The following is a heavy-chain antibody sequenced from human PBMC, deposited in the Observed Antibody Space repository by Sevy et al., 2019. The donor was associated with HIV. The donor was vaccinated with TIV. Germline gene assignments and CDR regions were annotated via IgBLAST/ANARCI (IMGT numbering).Heavy chain of an antibody. J-gene: IGHJ4*02. Sequence: SESLSLTCTVSGGSITSLYWNWIRQPPGKGLEWIANIYYNGHINFNPSLKSRVTLSLDTSKNQFSLRLSSVTAADTAMYYCAGENAWGRGYSWGQGTLVTVSS. CDR1: GGSITSLY. V-gene: IGHV4-59*08. CDR3: AGENAWGRGYS. CDR2: IYYNGHI. D-gene: IGHD1-26*01.